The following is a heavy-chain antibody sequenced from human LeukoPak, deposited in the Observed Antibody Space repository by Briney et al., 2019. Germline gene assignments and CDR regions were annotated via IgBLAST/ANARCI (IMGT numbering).Heavy chain of an antibody. D-gene: IGHD6-6*01. V-gene: IGHV3-30*03. CDR3: ARGSGYSSSSYFDY. CDR1: GFIFSNYG. J-gene: IGHJ4*02. CDR2: ISYDGSNK. Sequence: GGSLRLSCAASGFIFSNYGIHWVRQAPGKGLEWVAVISYDGSNKYYADSVKGRFTISRDNSKNTLYLQMNSLRAEDTAVYYCARGSGYSSSSYFDYWGQGTLVTVSS.